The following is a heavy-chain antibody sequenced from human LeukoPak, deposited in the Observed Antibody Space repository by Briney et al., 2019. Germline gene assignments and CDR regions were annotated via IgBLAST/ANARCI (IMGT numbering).Heavy chain of an antibody. Sequence: GGSLRLSCAASGFTFSSYAMSWVRQAPGKGLELVSAISGSGGSTYYADSVKGRFTISRDNSKNTLYLQMNSLRAEDTAVYYCAKGLSQIDSCWDYWGQGTLVTVSS. D-gene: IGHD2-2*01. CDR2: ISGSGGST. J-gene: IGHJ4*02. V-gene: IGHV3-23*01. CDR1: GFTFSSYA. CDR3: AKGLSQIDSCWDY.